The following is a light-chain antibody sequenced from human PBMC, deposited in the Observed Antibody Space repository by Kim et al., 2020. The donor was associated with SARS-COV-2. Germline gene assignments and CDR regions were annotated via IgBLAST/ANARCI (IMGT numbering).Light chain of an antibody. CDR2: ATS. Sequence: LSPGDRATLSCRASQSVSSAYLAWYQQKPGQAPRLLIYATSFRAAGIPDRFSGSGSGTDFTLTISRLEPEDFAVYSCQQYGTSRTFGQGTKVDIK. V-gene: IGKV3-20*01. CDR3: QQYGTSRT. CDR1: QSVSSAY. J-gene: IGKJ1*01.